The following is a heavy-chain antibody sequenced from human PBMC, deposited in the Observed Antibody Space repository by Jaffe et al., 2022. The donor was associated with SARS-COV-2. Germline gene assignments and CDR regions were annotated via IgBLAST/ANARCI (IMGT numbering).Heavy chain of an antibody. J-gene: IGHJ4*02. CDR1: GGSISSGSYY. V-gene: IGHV4-61*02. Sequence: QVQLQESGPGLVKPSQTLSLTCTVSGGSISSGSYYWSWIRQPAGKGLEWIGRIYTSGSTNYNPSLKSRVTISVDTSKNQFSLKLSSVTAADTAVYYCARVANYGDNDYWGQGTLVTVSS. CDR2: IYTSGST. CDR3: ARVANYGDNDY. D-gene: IGHD4-17*01.